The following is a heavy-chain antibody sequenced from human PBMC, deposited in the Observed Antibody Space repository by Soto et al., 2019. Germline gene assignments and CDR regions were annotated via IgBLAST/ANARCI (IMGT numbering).Heavy chain of an antibody. D-gene: IGHD6-13*01. V-gene: IGHV5-10-1*01. J-gene: IGHJ6*02. CDR2: IDPSDSYT. CDR3: ARQLGRPGIAAAGSPGYYYGMDV. CDR1: GYSFTSYW. Sequence: PGESLKISCKGSGYSFTSYWISWVRQMPGKGLEWMGRIDPSDSYTNYSPSFQGHVTISADKSISTAYLQWSSLKASDTAMYYCARQLGRPGIAAAGSPGYYYGMDVWGQGTTVTVSS.